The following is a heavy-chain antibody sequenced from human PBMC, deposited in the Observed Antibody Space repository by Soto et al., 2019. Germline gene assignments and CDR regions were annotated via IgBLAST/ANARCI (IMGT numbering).Heavy chain of an antibody. CDR2: VYHTGDT. J-gene: IGHJ5*02. CDR3: AREIVTAGGNDYFDP. D-gene: IGHD1-1*01. V-gene: IGHV4-4*02. CDR1: GGTVASSHW. Sequence: SETLSLTCGVSGGTVASSHWWSWVRQSPGGGLEWIGNVYHTGDTNFNPSLQSRVTISVDKSNNQFSLRLNSLTAADTAVYFCAREIVTAGGNDYFDPWGPGTLVTAPQ.